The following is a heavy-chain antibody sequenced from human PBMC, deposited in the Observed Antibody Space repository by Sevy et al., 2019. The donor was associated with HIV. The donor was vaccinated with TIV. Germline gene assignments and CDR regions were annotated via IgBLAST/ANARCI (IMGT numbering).Heavy chain of an antibody. V-gene: IGHV3-33*08. CDR3: ASGILHDAFDI. J-gene: IGHJ3*02. Sequence: GESLKISCAASGFTFSSYGMHWVRQAPGKGLEWVAVIWYDGSNKYYADSVKGRFTISRDNSKNTLYLQMNSLRAEDTAVYYCASGILHDAFDIWGQGTMVTVSS. CDR2: IWYDGSNK. D-gene: IGHD1-20*01. CDR1: GFTFSSYG.